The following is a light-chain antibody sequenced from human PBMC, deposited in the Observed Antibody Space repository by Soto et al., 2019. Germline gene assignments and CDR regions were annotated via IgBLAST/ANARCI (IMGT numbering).Light chain of an antibody. CDR2: DAS. CDR1: QSVSSY. V-gene: IGKV3-11*01. Sequence: EIVLTQSPATLSLSPGERATLSCRASQSVSSYLSWYQQKPGQAPRLLFYDASNRATGIPARFSGSGSGTDFTLTISSLEPEDLAVYYCQQRSNWPYTFGQGTKLEIK. J-gene: IGKJ2*01. CDR3: QQRSNWPYT.